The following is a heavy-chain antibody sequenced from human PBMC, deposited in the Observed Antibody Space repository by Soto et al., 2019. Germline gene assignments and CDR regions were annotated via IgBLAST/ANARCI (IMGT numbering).Heavy chain of an antibody. CDR3: ARGISGGRHFDY. J-gene: IGHJ4*02. CDR1: GGSISSSNW. D-gene: IGHD2-15*01. V-gene: IGHV4-4*02. Sequence: QVQLQESGPGLVKPSGTLSLTCAVSGGSISSSNWWSWVRQPPGKGLEWIGEIYHSGSTNYNPSLKRRVTISGDKSKNQFSLKLSSGTAADPAVYYCARGISGGRHFDYWGQGTLVTVSS. CDR2: IYHSGST.